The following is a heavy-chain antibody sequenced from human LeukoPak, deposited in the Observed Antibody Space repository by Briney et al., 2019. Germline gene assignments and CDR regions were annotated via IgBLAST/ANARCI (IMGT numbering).Heavy chain of an antibody. V-gene: IGHV3-23*01. Sequence: GGSLRLSCAASGFTFSSYAMSWVRQAPVKGLEWVSAISGSGGSTYYADSVKGRFTISRDNSKNTLYLQMNSLRAEDTAVYYCAKDPSIFGVVASFFDYWGQGTLVTVSS. J-gene: IGHJ4*02. D-gene: IGHD3-3*01. CDR2: ISGSGGST. CDR1: GFTFSSYA. CDR3: AKDPSIFGVVASFFDY.